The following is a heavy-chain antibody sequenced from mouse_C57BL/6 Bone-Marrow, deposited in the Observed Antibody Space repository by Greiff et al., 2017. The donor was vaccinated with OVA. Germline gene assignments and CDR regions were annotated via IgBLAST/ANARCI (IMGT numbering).Heavy chain of an antibody. CDR1: GFTFSSYA. CDR3: ARDLYDYDEGYAMDY. CDR2: ISDGGSYT. Sequence: EVKLMESGGGLVKPGGSLKLSCAASGFTFSSYAMSWVRQTPEKRLEWVATISDGGSYTYYPDNVTGRFTISRDNAKNNLYLQMSHLKSEDTAMYYCARDLYDYDEGYAMDYWGQGTSVTVSS. D-gene: IGHD2-4*01. V-gene: IGHV5-4*01. J-gene: IGHJ4*01.